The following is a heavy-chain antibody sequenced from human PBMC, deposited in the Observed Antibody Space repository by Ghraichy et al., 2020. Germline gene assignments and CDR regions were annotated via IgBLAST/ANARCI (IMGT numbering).Heavy chain of an antibody. V-gene: IGHV3-74*01. CDR1: GFTFSSYW. CDR3: ATYDGSGSHRSLGY. Sequence: GGSLRLSCAASGFTFSSYWMHWVRQAPGKGLVWVSRINSDGSSTNYADFVKGRFTISRDNAKNTLYLQMNSLRAEDTAVYYCATYDGSGSHRSLGYWGQGSQVTISS. J-gene: IGHJ1*01. CDR2: INSDGSST. D-gene: IGHD3-22*01.